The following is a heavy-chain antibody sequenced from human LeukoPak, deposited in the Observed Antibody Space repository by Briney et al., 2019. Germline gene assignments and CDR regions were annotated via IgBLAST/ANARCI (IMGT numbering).Heavy chain of an antibody. CDR2: IIPIFGTA. CDR1: GGTFSSYA. J-gene: IGHJ4*02. CDR3: ATFLGWFGEPRHYFDY. D-gene: IGHD3-10*01. V-gene: IGHV1-69*13. Sequence: ASVKVSCKASGGTFSSYAISWVRQAPGQGLEWMGGIIPIFGTANYAQKFQGRVTITADESTSTAYMELSSLRSEDTVVYYCATFLGWFGEPRHYFDYWGQGTLVTVSS.